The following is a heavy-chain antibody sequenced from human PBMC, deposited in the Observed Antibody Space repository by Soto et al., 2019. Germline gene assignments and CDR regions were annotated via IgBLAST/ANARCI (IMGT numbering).Heavy chain of an antibody. J-gene: IGHJ4*02. CDR1: GFTFSSYA. D-gene: IGHD6-13*01. CDR3: AKVFMVRGPKQPLAAALDY. V-gene: IGHV3-23*01. Sequence: EVQLLESGGGLVQPGGSLRLSCAASGFTFSSYAMSWVRQAPGKGLEWVSAISGSGGSTYYADSVKGRFTISRDNSKNTLYLKMNSLRAEDTAVYYCAKVFMVRGPKQPLAAALDYWGQGTLVTVSS. CDR2: ISGSGGST.